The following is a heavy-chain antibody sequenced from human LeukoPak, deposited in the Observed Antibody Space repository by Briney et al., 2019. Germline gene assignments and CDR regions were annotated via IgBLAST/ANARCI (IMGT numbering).Heavy chain of an antibody. CDR1: GYTFTGYY. Sequence: ASVKVSCKASGYTFTGYYMHWVRQAPGQGLEWMGWINPKSGGTNCAQKFQGRVTMTRDTSTSTAYMELSRLRSDDTAVYYCARVLRRSSYDSSGYYLNYWGQGTLVTVSS. CDR3: ARVLRRSSYDSSGYYLNY. CDR2: INPKSGGT. J-gene: IGHJ4*02. V-gene: IGHV1-2*02. D-gene: IGHD3-22*01.